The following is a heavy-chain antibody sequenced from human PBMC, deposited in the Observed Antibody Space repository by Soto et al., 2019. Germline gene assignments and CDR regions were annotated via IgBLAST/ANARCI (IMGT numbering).Heavy chain of an antibody. CDR3: ATDGSYAQHV. Sequence: RRLSCAASGFTFSNTWMHWVRQAPGKGLVWVSHINSDGTTTTYADSVKGRFTISRDNAKNTVHLQMKSLRAEDTAVYYCATDGSYAQHVWGQGTTXT. CDR2: INSDGTTT. D-gene: IGHD2-2*01. CDR1: GFTFSNTW. J-gene: IGHJ6*02. V-gene: IGHV3-74*01.